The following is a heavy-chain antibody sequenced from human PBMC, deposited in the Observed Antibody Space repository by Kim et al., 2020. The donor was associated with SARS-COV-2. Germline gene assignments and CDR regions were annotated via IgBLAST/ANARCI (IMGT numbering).Heavy chain of an antibody. Sequence: ASVKVSCKASGYTFTSYGISWVRQAPGQGLEWMGWISAYNGNTNYAQKLQGRVTMTTDTSTSTAYMELRSLRSDDTAVYYCASSKPRAAWGYYYYGMDVWGQGTTVTVSS. D-gene: IGHD6-13*01. CDR3: ASSKPRAAWGYYYYGMDV. CDR2: ISAYNGNT. V-gene: IGHV1-18*01. J-gene: IGHJ6*02. CDR1: GYTFTSYG.